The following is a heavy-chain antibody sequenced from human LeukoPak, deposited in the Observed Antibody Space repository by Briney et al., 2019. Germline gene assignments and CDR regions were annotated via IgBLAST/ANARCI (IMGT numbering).Heavy chain of an antibody. J-gene: IGHJ5*02. CDR2: ICDSGAST. CDR1: GFIFSSYA. Sequence: GGSLRLSCAASGFIFSSYAMTWVRQAPGKGLEWVSSICDSGASTYYADSVKGRFTISRDISKNTLYLQMNSLRAEDTAIYYCAKGGIKRFGLVPDWFDPWGQRTLVTASS. CDR3: AKGGIKRFGLVPDWFDP. D-gene: IGHD3-9*01. V-gene: IGHV3-23*01.